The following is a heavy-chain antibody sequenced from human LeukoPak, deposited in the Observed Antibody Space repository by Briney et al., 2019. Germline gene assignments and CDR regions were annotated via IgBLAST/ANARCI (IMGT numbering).Heavy chain of an antibody. V-gene: IGHV1-69*13. CDR1: GGTFSSYA. CDR2: IIPIFGTA. Sequence: ASVKVSCKASGGTFSSYAISWVRQAPGQGLEWMGGIIPIFGTANYAQKFQGRVTITADESTSTAYMELSSLRSEDTAVYYCARQLWSIDYFDYWGQGTLVTVSS. CDR3: ARQLWSIDYFDY. J-gene: IGHJ4*02. D-gene: IGHD5-18*01.